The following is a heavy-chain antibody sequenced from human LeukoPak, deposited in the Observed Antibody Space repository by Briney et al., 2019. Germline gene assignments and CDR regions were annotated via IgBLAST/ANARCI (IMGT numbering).Heavy chain of an antibody. CDR2: IYYSGST. CDR3: AKAEQWLAPIDY. CDR1: GGSISGSSYY. V-gene: IGHV4-39*07. Sequence: SETLSLTCAVSGGSISGSSYYWGWIRQPPGKGLEWIGSIYYSGSTYYNPSLKSRVTISLDTSKNQFSLKLSSVTAADTAVYYCAKAEQWLAPIDYWGQGTLVTVSS. D-gene: IGHD6-19*01. J-gene: IGHJ4*02.